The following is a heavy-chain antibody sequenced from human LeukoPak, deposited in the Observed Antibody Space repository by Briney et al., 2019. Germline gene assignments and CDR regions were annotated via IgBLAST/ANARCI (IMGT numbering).Heavy chain of an antibody. J-gene: IGHJ3*02. CDR2: IGTAGDT. CDR3: AKDIVTKQQRDDAFDI. Sequence: GALRLSCAASGFTFSSYDMHWVRQATGKGLEWVSAIGTAGDTYYPGSVKGRLTISRENAKNSLYLQMNSLRAGDTAVYYCAKDIVTKQQRDDAFDIWGQGTMVTVSS. D-gene: IGHD6-13*01. CDR1: GFTFSSYD. V-gene: IGHV3-13*01.